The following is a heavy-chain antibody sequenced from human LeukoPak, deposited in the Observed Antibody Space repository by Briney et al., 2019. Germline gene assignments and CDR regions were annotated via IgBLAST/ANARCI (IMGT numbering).Heavy chain of an antibody. V-gene: IGHV3-48*01. CDR1: GFTYSSYS. Sequence: GGSLRLSCADSGFTYSSYSMNWVRQAPGKELEWVSYISSSSSTIYYADSVKGRFTISRDNAKNSLYLQMNSLRAEDTAVYYCARGGGTWAAEYFQHWGQGTLVTVSS. J-gene: IGHJ1*01. D-gene: IGHD4-23*01. CDR2: ISSSSSTI. CDR3: ARGGGTWAAEYFQH.